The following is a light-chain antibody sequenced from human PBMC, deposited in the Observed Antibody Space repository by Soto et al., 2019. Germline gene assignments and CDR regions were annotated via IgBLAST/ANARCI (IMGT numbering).Light chain of an antibody. CDR2: KAS. J-gene: IGKJ1*01. Sequence: DIQMTQSPSILSASVGDRVTITCRASQSISSWLAWYQQKPGEAPKLLIYKASSLESGVPSRFSGSGSETEFTLTISSLQPDDFATYYCQQFNSYSPTFGQGTKVDNK. CDR3: QQFNSYSPT. CDR1: QSISSW. V-gene: IGKV1-5*03.